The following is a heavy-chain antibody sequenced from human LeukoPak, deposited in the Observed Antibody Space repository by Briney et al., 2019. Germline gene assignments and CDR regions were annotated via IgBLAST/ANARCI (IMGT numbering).Heavy chain of an antibody. V-gene: IGHV4-61*02. D-gene: IGHD5-18*01. CDR2: IYTSGST. CDR1: GGSISSGSYY. J-gene: IGHJ4*02. Sequence: SETLFLTCTVSGGSISSGSYYWSWIRQPAGKGLEWIGRIYTSGSTNYNPSLKSRVTISVDTSKNQFSLKLSSVTAADTAVYYCARAAGYSYGPDYWGQGTLVTVSS. CDR3: ARAAGYSYGPDY.